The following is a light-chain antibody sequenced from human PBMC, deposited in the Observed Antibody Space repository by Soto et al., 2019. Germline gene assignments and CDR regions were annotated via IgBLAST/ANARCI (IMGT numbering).Light chain of an antibody. Sequence: QSVLTQPASVSGSPGQSITISCTGTSSDFGGYNYVSWYQQHPGKAPKLMIYDVSNRPSGVSNRFSGSKSGNTASLTISGLQAEDETDYYCSSYTSSSTLYVFGTETKVTVL. CDR1: SSDFGGYNY. V-gene: IGLV2-14*01. CDR3: SSYTSSSTLYV. CDR2: DVS. J-gene: IGLJ1*01.